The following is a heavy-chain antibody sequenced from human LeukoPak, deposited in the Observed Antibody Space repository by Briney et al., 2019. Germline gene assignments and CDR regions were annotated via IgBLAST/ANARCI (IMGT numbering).Heavy chain of an antibody. CDR1: GFAFSDPW. CDR2: RKGDGSAK. V-gene: IGHV3-7*01. Sequence: GGSLRLSCAASGFAFSDPWMTWIRQAPGQGLRWVAFRKGDGSAKKYVDSVKGRFTISRDNAKNSLFLQMNSLRAEDTAVYYCARDRGWIQHDIWGQGTMVTVSS. CDR3: ARDRGWIQHDI. D-gene: IGHD5-18*01. J-gene: IGHJ3*02.